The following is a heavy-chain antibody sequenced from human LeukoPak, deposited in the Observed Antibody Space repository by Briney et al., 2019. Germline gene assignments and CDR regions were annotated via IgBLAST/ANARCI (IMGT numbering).Heavy chain of an antibody. D-gene: IGHD3-10*01. V-gene: IGHV3-48*03. CDR2: ISDSGNSI. CDR1: GFTFINHG. CDR3: AKDRGGDRFDY. Sequence: PGGSLRLSCPASGFTFINHGMQWVRQAPGKGLAWVSFISDSGNSISYTDSVKGRFTISRDNAKNSLYLQMNSLRGEDTGLYYCAKDRGGDRFDYLGQGTLVTVSS. J-gene: IGHJ4*02.